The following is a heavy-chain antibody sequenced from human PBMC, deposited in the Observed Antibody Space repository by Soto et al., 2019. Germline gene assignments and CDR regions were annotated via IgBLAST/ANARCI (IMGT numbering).Heavy chain of an antibody. CDR2: IYYSGTT. Sequence: SETLSLTCTVSGGSVSAYYLSWIRQPPGKGLEWIGYIYYSGTTNYNPSLKSRVTISVDTSKNQFSLKVNSVTAADTAVYYCARGRHSGYDRSDWFDPWGQGTLVTVSS. CDR1: GGSVSAYY. D-gene: IGHD5-12*01. V-gene: IGHV4-59*02. CDR3: ARGRHSGYDRSDWFDP. J-gene: IGHJ5*02.